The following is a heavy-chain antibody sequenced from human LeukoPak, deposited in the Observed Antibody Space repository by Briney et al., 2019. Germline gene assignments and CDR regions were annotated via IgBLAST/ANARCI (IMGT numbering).Heavy chain of an antibody. CDR3: AKERASGYDSDYYFDY. CDR2: IWYDGSNK. Sequence: PGGSLRLSCAASGFTFSSYGMHWVRQAPGKGLEWVAVIWYDGSNKYYADSVKGRFTISRDNSKNTLYLQMNSLRAEDTAVYYCAKERASGYDSDYYFDYWGQGTLVTVSS. CDR1: GFTFSSYG. V-gene: IGHV3-30*02. D-gene: IGHD5-12*01. J-gene: IGHJ4*02.